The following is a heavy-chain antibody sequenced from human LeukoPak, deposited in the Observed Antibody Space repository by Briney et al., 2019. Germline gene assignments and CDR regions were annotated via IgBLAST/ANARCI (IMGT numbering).Heavy chain of an antibody. CDR3: TRTGIAPAAMGYDY. D-gene: IGHD2-2*01. CDR2: ISSSSSTI. V-gene: IGHV3-48*01. CDR1: GFTFSSYS. J-gene: IGHJ4*02. Sequence: GGSLRLSCAASGFTFSSYSMNWVRQAPGKGLEWVSYISSSSSTIYYADSVKGRFTISRDNAKNSLYLQMNSLRAEDTAVYYCTRTGIAPAAMGYDYWGQGTLVTVSS.